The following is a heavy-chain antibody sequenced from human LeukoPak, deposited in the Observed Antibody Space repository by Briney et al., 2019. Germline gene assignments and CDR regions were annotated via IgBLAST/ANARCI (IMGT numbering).Heavy chain of an antibody. Sequence: PSETLSLTCAVSGYSINSDYFWGWIRQPPGKGLEWIGSIYHSGSTYYNPSLKSRVTISVFTSKNQFSLRLSSVTAADTAVYYCARILTISYYFDYWGQGALDTVSS. V-gene: IGHV4-38-2*01. CDR1: GYSINSDYF. CDR2: IYHSGST. D-gene: IGHD3-10*01. CDR3: ARILTISYYFDY. J-gene: IGHJ4*02.